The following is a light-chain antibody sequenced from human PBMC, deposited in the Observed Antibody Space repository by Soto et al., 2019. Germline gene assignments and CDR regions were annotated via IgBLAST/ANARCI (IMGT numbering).Light chain of an antibody. CDR3: QKYNSYVYT. CDR2: KAA. Sequence: DIQMTQSPSTLSASAGDRVTITCRASQSISSWLAWYQQKPGKAPKLLIYKAASLESGVPSRFSGSGSGTEFTITISSLQPDDFATYYCQKYNSYVYTFGQGTKLEIK. J-gene: IGKJ2*01. V-gene: IGKV1-5*03. CDR1: QSISSW.